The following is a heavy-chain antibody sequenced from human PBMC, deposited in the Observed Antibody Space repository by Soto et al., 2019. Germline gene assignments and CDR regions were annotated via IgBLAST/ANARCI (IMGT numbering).Heavy chain of an antibody. J-gene: IGHJ6*02. V-gene: IGHV3-13*01. Sequence: GGSLRLSCAASGFTFSSYDMHWVRQATGKGLEWVSAIGTAGGTYYPGSVKGRFTISRENAKNSLYLQMNSLRAEDTAVYYCARGDYDSSGYYYNYYYGMDVWGQGTTVTVSS. CDR1: GFTFSSYD. CDR3: ARGDYDSSGYYYNYYYGMDV. D-gene: IGHD3-22*01. CDR2: IGTAGGT.